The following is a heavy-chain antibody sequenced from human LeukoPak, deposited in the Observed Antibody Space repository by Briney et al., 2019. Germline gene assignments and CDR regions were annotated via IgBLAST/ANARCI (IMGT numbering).Heavy chain of an antibody. CDR1: GFIFSKYW. Sequence: GASLRLSCAASGFIFSKYWMTWVRQAHGTGLEWVGNIQQDASEKYYLYSVDGRFTISRYNAKNSVYLQMNSLRAEDAAVYYCARCGVTAVSGTSYYYYMDVWGRGTAVTVS. V-gene: IGHV3-7*01. CDR3: ARCGVTAVSGTSYYYYMDV. J-gene: IGHJ6*03. D-gene: IGHD5-18*01. CDR2: IQQDASEK.